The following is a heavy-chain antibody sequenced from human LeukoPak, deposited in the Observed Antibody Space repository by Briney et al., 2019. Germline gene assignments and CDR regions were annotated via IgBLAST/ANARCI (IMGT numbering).Heavy chain of an antibody. CDR2: IYTSGST. V-gene: IGHV4-4*07. CDR1: GGSISTYY. Sequence: PSETLSLTCAVSGGSISTYYWSWIRQPAGKGLEWIGRIYTSGSTNYNPSLKSRVTMSVDTSKNQFSLNLRSVTAADTAVYYCARLPGADRSSVVAFHIWGQGTMVTVSS. D-gene: IGHD6-6*01. J-gene: IGHJ3*02. CDR3: ARLPGADRSSVVAFHI.